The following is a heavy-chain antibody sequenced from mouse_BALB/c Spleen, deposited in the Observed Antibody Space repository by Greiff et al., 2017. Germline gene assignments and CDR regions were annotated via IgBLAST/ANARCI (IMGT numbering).Heavy chain of an antibody. D-gene: IGHD2-3*01. CDR2: INPSNGRT. J-gene: IGHJ4*01. V-gene: IGHV1S81*02. Sequence: QVQLQQSGAELVKPGASVKLSCKASGYTFTSYWMHWVKQRPGQGLEWIGEINPSNGRTNYNEKFKSKATLTVDKSSSTAYMQLSSLTSEDSAVYYCARYGYYVFYAMDYWGQGTSVTVSS. CDR1: GYTFTSYW. CDR3: ARYGYYVFYAMDY.